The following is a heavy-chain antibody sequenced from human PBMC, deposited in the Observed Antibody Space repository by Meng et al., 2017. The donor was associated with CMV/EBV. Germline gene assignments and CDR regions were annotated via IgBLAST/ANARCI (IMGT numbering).Heavy chain of an antibody. CDR1: GFTFSSYA. V-gene: IGHV1-69*05. J-gene: IGHJ6*02. CDR2: IIPIFGTA. D-gene: IGHD4-23*01. Sequence: GGSLRLSCAASGFTFSSYAISWVRQAPGQGLEWMGGIIPIFGTANYAQKFQGRVTITTDESTSTAYMELSSLRSEDTAVYYCARRGYGGNPLRPPLDYYYYGMDVWGQGTTVTVSS. CDR3: ARRGYGGNPLRPPLDYYYYGMDV.